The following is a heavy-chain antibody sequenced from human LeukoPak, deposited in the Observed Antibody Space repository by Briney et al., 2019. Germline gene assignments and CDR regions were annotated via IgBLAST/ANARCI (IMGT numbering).Heavy chain of an antibody. D-gene: IGHD3-3*01. Sequence: GGSLRLSCAASGFTFSSYWMSWVRQAPGKGLEWVANIKPDGSEKYYVDSVKGRFTISRDNAKNSLYLQMNSLRAEDTAVYYCARVASDYDFWSGYYFDYWGQGTLVTVSS. CDR3: ARVASDYDFWSGYYFDY. V-gene: IGHV3-7*01. CDR2: IKPDGSEK. J-gene: IGHJ4*02. CDR1: GFTFSSYW.